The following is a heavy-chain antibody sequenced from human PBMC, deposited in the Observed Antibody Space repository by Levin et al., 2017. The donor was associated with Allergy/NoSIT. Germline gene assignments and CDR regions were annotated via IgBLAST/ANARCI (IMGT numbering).Heavy chain of an antibody. Sequence: GGSLRLSCAASGFTFSSYAMHWVRQAPGKGLEWVAVISYDGSNKYYADSVKGRFTISRDNSKNTLYLQMNSLRAEDTAVYYCARAPPPIGYCSSTSCYHTFDYWGQGTLVTVSS. CDR1: GFTFSSYA. J-gene: IGHJ4*02. V-gene: IGHV3-30-3*01. D-gene: IGHD2-2*01. CDR3: ARAPPPIGYCSSTSCYHTFDY. CDR2: ISYDGSNK.